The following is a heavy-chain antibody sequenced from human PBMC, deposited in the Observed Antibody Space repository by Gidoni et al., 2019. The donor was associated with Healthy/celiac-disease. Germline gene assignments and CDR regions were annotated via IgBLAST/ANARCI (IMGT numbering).Heavy chain of an antibody. Sequence: QVQLVESGGGVVQPGGSLRLSCAASGFAFSSYGMDWVRQAPGKGLEWVAVISYDGSNKYYADSVKGRFTISRDNSKNTLYLQMNSLRAEDTAVYYCAKGGYYGSGSYYNPLDYWGQGTLVTVSS. CDR2: ISYDGSNK. V-gene: IGHV3-30*18. J-gene: IGHJ4*02. CDR1: GFAFSSYG. D-gene: IGHD3-10*01. CDR3: AKGGYYGSGSYYNPLDY.